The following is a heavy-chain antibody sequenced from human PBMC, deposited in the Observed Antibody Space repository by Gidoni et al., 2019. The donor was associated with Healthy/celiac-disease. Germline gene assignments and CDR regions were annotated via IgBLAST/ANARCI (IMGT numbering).Heavy chain of an antibody. CDR3: ARDGAYDSSGPTGWFDP. V-gene: IGHV6-1*01. Sequence: QVQLQQSGPGLVKPSQTLSLTCAISGDSVSSNSAAWNWIRQSPSRGLEWLGRTYYRSKWYNEYAVSVKSRITINPDTFKNQFSLQLNSVTPEDTAVYYCARDGAYDSSGPTGWFDPWGQGTLVTVSS. CDR2: TYYRSKWYN. D-gene: IGHD3-22*01. CDR1: GDSVSSNSAA. J-gene: IGHJ5*02.